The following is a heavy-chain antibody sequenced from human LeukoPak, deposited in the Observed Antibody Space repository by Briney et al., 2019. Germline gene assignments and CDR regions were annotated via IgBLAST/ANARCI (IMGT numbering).Heavy chain of an antibody. CDR1: GFTFSSYE. J-gene: IGHJ4*02. V-gene: IGHV3-48*03. D-gene: IGHD1-26*01. Sequence: GGSLRLSCAASGFTFSSYEMNWVRQAPGKGLEWVSYISSSGSTIYYADSVKGRFTISRDNSKNTLYLQMNSLRAEDTAVYYCAKVRWDHRELLLALDYWGQGTLVTVSS. CDR2: ISSSGSTI. CDR3: AKVRWDHRELLLALDY.